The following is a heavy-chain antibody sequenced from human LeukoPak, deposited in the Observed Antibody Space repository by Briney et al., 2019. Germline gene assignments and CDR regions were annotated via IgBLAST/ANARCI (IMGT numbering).Heavy chain of an antibody. J-gene: IGHJ5*02. CDR1: GGSFSGYY. CDR3: ARDRVAWFDP. CDR2: IYTSGST. V-gene: IGHV4-59*10. Sequence: SETLSLTCAVYGGSFSGYYWSWIRQPPGKGLEWIGRIYTSGSTNYNPSLKSRVTISVDTSKNQFSLKLSSVTAADTAVYYCARDRVAWFDPWGQGTLVTVSS.